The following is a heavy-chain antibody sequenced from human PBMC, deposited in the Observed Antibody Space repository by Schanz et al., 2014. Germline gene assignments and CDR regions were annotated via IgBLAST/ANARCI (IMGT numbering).Heavy chain of an antibody. J-gene: IGHJ5*02. CDR2: INAANGNT. CDR1: GYSFISHA. CDR3: ARVRYCSGGRCYQDNWFDP. D-gene: IGHD2-15*01. Sequence: QVQLVQSGAEVKKPGASVKVSCKASGYSFISHAIHWVRQAPGQRLEWMGWINAANGNTRYSQKFQGRVTITADKSTFTAYMDVSSLRSEDTAVYYCARVRYCSGGRCYQDNWFDPWGQGTLVIVSS. V-gene: IGHV1-3*01.